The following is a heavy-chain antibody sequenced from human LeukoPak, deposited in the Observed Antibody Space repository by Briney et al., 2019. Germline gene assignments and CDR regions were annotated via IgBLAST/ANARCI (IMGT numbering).Heavy chain of an antibody. CDR2: ISTDGRDK. Sequence: GGSLRLSCAASGFSFSNYAMHCVRQTPGEGLVWVAVISTDGRDKHYADSVKGRFTISRDNSKSTLYLQMNSLRAEDTAVYYCARDSAAAAVYYFDYWGQGTLVTVSS. J-gene: IGHJ4*02. D-gene: IGHD6-13*01. V-gene: IGHV3-30*04. CDR3: ARDSAAAAVYYFDY. CDR1: GFSFSNYA.